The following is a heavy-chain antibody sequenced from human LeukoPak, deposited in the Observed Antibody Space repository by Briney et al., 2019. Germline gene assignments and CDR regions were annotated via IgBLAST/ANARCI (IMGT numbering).Heavy chain of an antibody. D-gene: IGHD3-22*01. CDR3: ARAFSSGYWFDP. J-gene: IGHJ5*02. Sequence: PSETLSLTCTVSGGSISSSSYYWVWIRQPPGKGLECIGSMFHGGGIYYNPSLKSRVTISVDTSKNQFSLKLSSVTAADTAVYYCARAFSSGYWFDPWGQGTLVTVSS. CDR1: GGSISSSSYY. CDR2: MFHGGGI. V-gene: IGHV4-39*01.